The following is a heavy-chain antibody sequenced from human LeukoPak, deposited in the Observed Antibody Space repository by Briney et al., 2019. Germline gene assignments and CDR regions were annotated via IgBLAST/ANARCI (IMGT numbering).Heavy chain of an antibody. CDR2: IHPHSGDT. CDR1: GYTFTGYY. J-gene: IGHJ4*02. Sequence: ASVKVSCKASGYTFTGYYMHWVRQAPGQGLEYMGWIHPHSGDTNYAQKFQGRVTVTRDTSISTAFMEVKRLRSDDTAVYFCARRSGSSLFDYWGQGTLVTVPS. V-gene: IGHV1-2*02. D-gene: IGHD3-10*01. CDR3: ARRSGSSLFDY.